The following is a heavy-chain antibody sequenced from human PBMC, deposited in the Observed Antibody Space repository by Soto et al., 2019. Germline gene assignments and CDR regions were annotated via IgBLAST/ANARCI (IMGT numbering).Heavy chain of an antibody. D-gene: IGHD1-1*01. V-gene: IGHV3-23*01. CDR1: GFTFSSYA. J-gene: IGHJ6*02. CDR2: ISATSGTT. Sequence: GGALRLSCAATGFTFSSYAMKWVRQAPGKGLEWVAGISATSGTTYYADSGKGRFTISRDNSKNTLFLEMNSLRDDDTAIYYCAKGPPGRTEANNNYYYDVMAVWGQGAKVTVSS. CDR3: AKGPPGRTEANNNYYYDVMAV.